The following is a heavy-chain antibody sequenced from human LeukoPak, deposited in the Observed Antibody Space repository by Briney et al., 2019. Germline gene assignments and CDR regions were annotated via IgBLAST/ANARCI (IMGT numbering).Heavy chain of an antibody. CDR2: IRYDGSNK. D-gene: IGHD3-22*01. V-gene: IGHV3-30*02. Sequence: GGSLRLSCAASGFTFSSYGMSWVRQAPGKGLEWVAFIRYDGSNKYYADSVKGRFTISRDNSKNTLYLQMNSLRAEDTAVYYCAIWPPYYYDSSGYPHDLVSWGQGTLVTVSS. CDR3: AIWPPYYYDSSGYPHDLVS. CDR1: GFTFSSYG. J-gene: IGHJ4*02.